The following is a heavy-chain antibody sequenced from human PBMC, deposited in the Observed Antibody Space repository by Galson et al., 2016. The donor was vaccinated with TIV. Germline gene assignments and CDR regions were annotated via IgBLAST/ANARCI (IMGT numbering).Heavy chain of an antibody. CDR3: ARGGWSGDPGDYHYYYMDV. CDR1: GGSFTSYA. D-gene: IGHD4-17*01. Sequence: SVKVSCKASGGSFTSYAISWVRQAPGQGLEWMGAIVPMFGISTYAQKFQGGVTITADESTSTAYMELSSLRSQDTAVYYCARGGWSGDPGDYHYYYMDVWGKGTTVTVS. J-gene: IGHJ6*03. CDR2: IVPMFGIS. V-gene: IGHV1-69*13.